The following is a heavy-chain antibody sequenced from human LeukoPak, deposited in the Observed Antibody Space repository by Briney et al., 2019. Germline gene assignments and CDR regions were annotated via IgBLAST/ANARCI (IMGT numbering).Heavy chain of an antibody. CDR1: GFTFSSYE. J-gene: IGHJ4*02. D-gene: IGHD4-17*01. CDR3: ARVQTTVATLDY. CDR2: ISSSGSTR. Sequence: GGSLRLSCAASGFTFSSYEMNWVRQAPGKGLEWVSYISSSGSTRYYADSVKGRFTISRDNAKNSLYLQMNSLRAEDTAVYYCARVQTTVATLDYWGQGTLVTVST. V-gene: IGHV3-48*03.